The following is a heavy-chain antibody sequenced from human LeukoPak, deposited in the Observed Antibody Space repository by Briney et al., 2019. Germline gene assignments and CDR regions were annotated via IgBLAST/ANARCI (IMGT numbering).Heavy chain of an antibody. J-gene: IGHJ3*02. CDR3: ARSSYYYGADALDI. D-gene: IGHD3-10*01. CDR2: MHHSGSA. CDR1: GGSISSYL. Sequence: SETLSLTCTVSGGSISSYLWSWVRQSPGKGLEWIGFMHHSGSANSNPSLKSRVTISMDTSKNQFSLKLRSVTAADTAVYYCARSSYYYGADALDIWGQGTTVTVSS. V-gene: IGHV4-59*01.